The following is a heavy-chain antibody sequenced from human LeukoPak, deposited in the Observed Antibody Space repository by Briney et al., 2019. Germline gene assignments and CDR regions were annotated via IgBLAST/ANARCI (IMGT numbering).Heavy chain of an antibody. CDR3: ASLSYYYDSSGYDDY. CDR2: IYSGGST. CDR1: GFTVSSNY. D-gene: IGHD3-22*01. V-gene: IGHV3-53*01. Sequence: GGSLRLSCAASGFTVSSNYMSLVRQAPGKGLGWVSVIYSGGSTYYADSVKGRFTIPRDNSKNTLYLQMNSLRAEDTAVYYCASLSYYYDSSGYDDYWGQGTLVTVSS. J-gene: IGHJ4*02.